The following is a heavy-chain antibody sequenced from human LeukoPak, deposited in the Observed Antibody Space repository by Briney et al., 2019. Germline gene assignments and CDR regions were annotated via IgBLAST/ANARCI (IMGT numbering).Heavy chain of an antibody. CDR1: GGSISSYY. CDR2: IYYSGST. CDR3: ARLYGNYQNYFDY. Sequence: KPSETLSLTCTVSGGSISSYYWSWIRQPPGKGLEWIGYIYYSGSTNYNPSLKSRVTISVDTSKNQFSLKLRSVTAADTAVYYCARLYGNYQNYFDYWGQGTLVTVSP. D-gene: IGHD1-7*01. V-gene: IGHV4-59*12. J-gene: IGHJ4*02.